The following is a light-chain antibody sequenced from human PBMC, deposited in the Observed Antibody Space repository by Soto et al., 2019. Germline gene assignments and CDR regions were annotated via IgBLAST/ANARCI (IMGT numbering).Light chain of an antibody. J-gene: IGKJ5*01. V-gene: IGKV1-5*01. Sequence: DIQMTQSPSTLSASVGDRVTITCRASQNIRSWLAWYQQKPGKAPKLLIYAASTLQSGVPSRFSGSGSGTDFTLTISCLQSEDFATYYCQQYYSYPITFGQGTRLEI. CDR3: QQYYSYPIT. CDR1: QNIRSW. CDR2: AAS.